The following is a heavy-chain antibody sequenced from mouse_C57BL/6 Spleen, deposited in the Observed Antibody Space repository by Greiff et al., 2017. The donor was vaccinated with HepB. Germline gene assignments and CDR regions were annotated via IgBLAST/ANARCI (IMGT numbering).Heavy chain of an antibody. D-gene: IGHD3-2*02. CDR1: GYTFTSYW. J-gene: IGHJ3*01. V-gene: IGHV1-50*01. CDR2: IDPSDSYT. Sequence: QVQLKQPGAELVKPGASVKLSCKASGYTFTSYWMQWVKQRPGQGLEWIGEIDPSDSYTNYNQKFKGKATLTVDTSSSTAYMQLSSLTSEDSAVYYCAGYSSGLLTGFAYWGQGTLVTVSA. CDR3: AGYSSGLLTGFAY.